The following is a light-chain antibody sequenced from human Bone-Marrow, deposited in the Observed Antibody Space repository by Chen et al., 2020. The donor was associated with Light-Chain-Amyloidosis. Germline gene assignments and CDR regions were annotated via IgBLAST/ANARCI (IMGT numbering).Light chain of an antibody. CDR1: SDINVGSYR. CDR3: MIWHSTAWV. CDR2: FKSDSED. V-gene: IGLV5-45*02. Sequence: QAVLTQPSSLSASPGASASLTCTFRSDINVGSYRIYWYQQKPGSPPQYLLRFKSDSEDQRGSGVPSRFSGSRDVSANAGILLISGLQSEDGADYYCMIWHSTAWVFGGGTKLTVL. J-gene: IGLJ3*02.